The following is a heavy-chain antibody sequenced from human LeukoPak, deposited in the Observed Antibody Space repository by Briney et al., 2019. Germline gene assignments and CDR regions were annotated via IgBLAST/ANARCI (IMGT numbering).Heavy chain of an antibody. CDR1: GGTFSSYA. CDR3: ARWYYYDSSGYPDAFDI. Sequence: SSVKASCKGSGGTFSSYAISWVRQAPGQGLEWMGRIIPIFGTANYAQKFQGRVTITTDESTSTAYMELSSLRSEDTAVYYCARWYYYDSSGYPDAFDIWGQGTMVTVSS. V-gene: IGHV1-69*05. D-gene: IGHD3-22*01. J-gene: IGHJ3*02. CDR2: IIPIFGTA.